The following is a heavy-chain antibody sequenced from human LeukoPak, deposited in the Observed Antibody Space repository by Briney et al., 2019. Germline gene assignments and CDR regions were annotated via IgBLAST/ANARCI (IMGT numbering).Heavy chain of an antibody. CDR1: GGSVSSYY. V-gene: IGHV4-4*07. CDR2: TYTSGST. J-gene: IGHJ4*02. D-gene: IGHD4-17*01. Sequence: PSETLSLTCTVSGGSVSSYYWSWIRQPAGKGLEWIGRTYTSGSTNYNPSLKSRATISVDKSKNQFSLKLTSVTAADTAVYYCARNPGSDYPEWWGQGTLVTVSS. CDR3: ARNPGSDYPEW.